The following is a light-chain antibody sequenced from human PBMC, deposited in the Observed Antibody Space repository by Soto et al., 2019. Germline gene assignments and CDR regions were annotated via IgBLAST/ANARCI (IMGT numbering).Light chain of an antibody. CDR3: QQSYSSLVT. V-gene: IGKV1-39*01. Sequence: DIQMTQSPSSLSASVGDRVTITCRASHNIISYLHWYQHKPGKAPKLLIYTSSSVNSGVSSRFRGSGSGTDFTLTINDVQPEDSATYYCQQSYSSLVTFGAGTKVDIK. CDR2: TSS. CDR1: HNIISY. J-gene: IGKJ4*01.